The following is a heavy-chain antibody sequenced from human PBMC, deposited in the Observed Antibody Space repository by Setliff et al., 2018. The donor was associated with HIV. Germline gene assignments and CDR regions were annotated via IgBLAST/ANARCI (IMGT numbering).Heavy chain of an antibody. Sequence: ASVKVSCKISGYTLTEVSMHWVRQAPGKGLEWMGYFDPQDGKTIYAQKFQGRVTMTEDTSTDTAYMELSSLKSEDTAVYYCATTGVGVTRYYYYYMDVWGKGTTVTVSS. CDR3: ATTGVGVTRYYYYYMDV. V-gene: IGHV1-24*01. D-gene: IGHD1-26*01. J-gene: IGHJ6*03. CDR2: FDPQDGKT. CDR1: GYTLTEVS.